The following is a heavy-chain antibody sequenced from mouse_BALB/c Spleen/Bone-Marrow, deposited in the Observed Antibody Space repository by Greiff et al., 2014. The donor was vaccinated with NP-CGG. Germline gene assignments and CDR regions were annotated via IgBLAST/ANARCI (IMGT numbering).Heavy chain of an antibody. CDR2: IDTSDSYT. V-gene: IGHV1-69*01. D-gene: IGHD1-1*01. CDR1: GYTFTDYW. CDR3: ARDYYGRGWYFDV. J-gene: IGHJ1*01. Sequence: QVQLQQSGAELVMPGASVKMSCKASGYTFTDYWMHWVKQRPGQGLEWIGAIDTSDSYTSYNQKFKGKATLTVDESSSIAYMQLSSLTSEDSAVYYCARDYYGRGWYFDVWGAGTTVTVSS.